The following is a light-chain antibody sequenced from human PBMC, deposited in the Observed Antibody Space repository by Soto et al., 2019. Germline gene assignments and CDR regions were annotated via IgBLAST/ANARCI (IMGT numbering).Light chain of an antibody. V-gene: IGLV2-14*01. CDR1: SSDVGGYNY. CDR2: EVS. Sequence: QSVLTQPASVSGSPGQSITISCTGTSSDVGGYNYVSWYQQHPGKAPKVMIYEVSNRPSGVSNRFSVSKSGNTASLTISGLQAEDEADYSCSSYTSSSTRVFGTGTKLTVL. CDR3: SSYTSSSTRV. J-gene: IGLJ1*01.